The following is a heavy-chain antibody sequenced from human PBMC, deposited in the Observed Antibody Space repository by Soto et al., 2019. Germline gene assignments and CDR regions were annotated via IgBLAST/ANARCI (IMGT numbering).Heavy chain of an antibody. Sequence: TSSSYYWGWIRQAPGKGLEWVAVISYDGSNKYYADSVKGRFTISRDNSKNTLYLQMNSLRAEDTAVYYCARDQGGYNNWFDPWGQGTLVTVSS. CDR3: ARDQGGYNNWFDP. CDR1: TSSSYY. J-gene: IGHJ5*02. V-gene: IGHV3-30*19. D-gene: IGHD3-16*02. CDR2: ISYDGSNK.